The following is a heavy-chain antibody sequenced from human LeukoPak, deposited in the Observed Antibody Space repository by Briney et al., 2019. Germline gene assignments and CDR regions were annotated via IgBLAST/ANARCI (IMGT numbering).Heavy chain of an antibody. J-gene: IGHJ4*02. CDR3: ARDVGFD. CDR1: GGSVDSDNYY. Sequence: SETLSLTCTVSGGSVDSDNYYWSWIRQPPGRGLEWIGYIFYTGSTNYNPSLKSRVTISVDTSKNQFSLKVSSVTAADTAVYYCARDVGFDWGQGTLVTVSS. D-gene: IGHD6-25*01. V-gene: IGHV4-61*01. CDR2: IFYTGST.